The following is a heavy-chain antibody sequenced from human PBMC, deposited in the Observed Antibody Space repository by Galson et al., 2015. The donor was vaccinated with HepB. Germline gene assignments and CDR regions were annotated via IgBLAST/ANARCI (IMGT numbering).Heavy chain of an antibody. D-gene: IGHD4-17*01. V-gene: IGHV1-18*01. Sequence: SVKVSCKASGYTFTIYAISWVRQAPGQGLEWMGWISAYNGNAYYAQKFQDRVTVTTDTSASTAYMELRSLTSDDTAVYYCARDGPTTVRLTSMAEFDLWGCGTLVTVSS. J-gene: IGHJ2*01. CDR2: ISAYNGNA. CDR3: ARDGPTTVRLTSMAEFDL. CDR1: GYTFTIYA.